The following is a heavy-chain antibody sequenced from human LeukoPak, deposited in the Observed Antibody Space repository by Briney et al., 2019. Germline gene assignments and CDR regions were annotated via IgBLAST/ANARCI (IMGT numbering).Heavy chain of an antibody. CDR2: ISYDGSNK. CDR1: GFTFSSYA. Sequence: GRSLRLSCVASGFTFSSYAMHWVRQAPGKGLEWVAVISYDGSNKFFADSVKGRFTISRDTSKSTLYLQMNSLRAEDTAVYYCAREYCTNGVCYIYYGMDVWGQGTTVTVSS. V-gene: IGHV3-30-3*01. D-gene: IGHD2-8*01. CDR3: AREYCTNGVCYIYYGMDV. J-gene: IGHJ6*02.